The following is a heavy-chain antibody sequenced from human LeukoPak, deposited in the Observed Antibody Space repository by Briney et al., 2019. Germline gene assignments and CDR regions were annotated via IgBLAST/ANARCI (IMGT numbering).Heavy chain of an antibody. D-gene: IGHD1-14*01. J-gene: IGHJ3*02. V-gene: IGHV3-30-3*01. CDR3: ARPRSGHRGAFDI. Sequence: PGRSLRLSCAASGFTFSCYAMHWVRQAPGKGLEWVAVISYDGSNKYYADSVKGRFTISRDNSKNTLYLQMNSLRAEDTAVYYCARPRSGHRGAFDIWGQGTMVTVSS. CDR1: GFTFSCYA. CDR2: ISYDGSNK.